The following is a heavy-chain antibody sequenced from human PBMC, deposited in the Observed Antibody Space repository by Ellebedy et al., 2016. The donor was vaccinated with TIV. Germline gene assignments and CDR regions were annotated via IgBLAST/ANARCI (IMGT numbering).Heavy chain of an antibody. CDR1: GLTFSRHW. CDR2: IWYDGSNK. V-gene: IGHV3-33*07. D-gene: IGHD5-12*01. J-gene: IGHJ4*02. CDR3: VRAPRGQYYFDY. Sequence: GESLKISCAASGLTFSRHWMRWVRQAPGKGLEWAAVIWYDGSNKYYADSVKGRFTISRDNSKNTLYLEMNSLRAEDTAVYYCVRAPRGQYYFDYWGQGTLVTVSS.